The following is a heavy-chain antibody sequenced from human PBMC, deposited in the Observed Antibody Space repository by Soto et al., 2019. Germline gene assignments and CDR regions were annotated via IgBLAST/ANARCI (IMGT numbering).Heavy chain of an antibody. J-gene: IGHJ4*02. D-gene: IGHD2-15*01. CDR3: ARHSATADFDY. CDR1: GGSFSGYY. CDR2: INHSGNT. V-gene: IGHV4-34*01. Sequence: TSETLSLTCAVYGGSFSGYYWSWIRQPPGKGLEWIGEINHSGNTNYNPSLKSRVTISVDTSKNQFSLKLSSVTAADTAVYYCARHSATADFDYWGQGTLVTVSS.